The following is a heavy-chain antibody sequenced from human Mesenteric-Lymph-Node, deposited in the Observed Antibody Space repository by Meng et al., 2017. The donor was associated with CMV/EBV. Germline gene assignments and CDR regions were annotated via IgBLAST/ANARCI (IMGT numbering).Heavy chain of an antibody. V-gene: IGHV1-2*02. CDR2: INRNSGGT. J-gene: IGHJ4*02. CDR1: GYTFTGYY. CDR3: AGGMEYSGSFMAY. Sequence: ASVKVSCKASGYTFTGYYIHWVRQAPGQGLEWMGWINRNSGGTKYAQRFQGRVTMTRDASINTAYMEVSRMTSDDTAVYFCAGGMEYSGSFMAYWGQGTLVTVSS. D-gene: IGHD1-26*01.